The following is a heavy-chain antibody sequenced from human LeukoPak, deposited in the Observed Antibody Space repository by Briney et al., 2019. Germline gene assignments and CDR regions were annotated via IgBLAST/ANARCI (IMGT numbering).Heavy chain of an antibody. CDR3: ARGTLWPGSFDI. CDR2: INHSGST. D-gene: IGHD5-18*01. V-gene: IGHV4-34*01. Sequence: SETLSLTCAVYGGSFSGYYWTWIRQPPGKGREWIGEINHSGSTNYNPSLKSRVTISVDTSKNQFSLKLSSVTAADTAVYYCARGTLWPGSFDIWGQGTMVTVSS. J-gene: IGHJ3*02. CDR1: GGSFSGYY.